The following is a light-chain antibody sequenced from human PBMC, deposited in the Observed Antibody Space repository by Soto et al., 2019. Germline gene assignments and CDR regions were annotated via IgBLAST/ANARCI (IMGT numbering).Light chain of an antibody. CDR1: QSVRSSH. CDR3: HQYDNSPLT. CDR2: GAS. J-gene: IGKJ4*01. V-gene: IGKV3-20*01. Sequence: EIVLTQSPGTLALSPGERATLSCRTSQSVRSSHLAWYQQKPGQAPRLLIYGASSRATGIPDRFSGGGSGTDFTLTISRLEPEDFALYYCHQYDNSPLTFGGGTKVDIK.